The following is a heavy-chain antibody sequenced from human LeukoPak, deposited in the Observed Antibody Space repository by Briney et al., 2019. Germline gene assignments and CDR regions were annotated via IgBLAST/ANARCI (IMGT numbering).Heavy chain of an antibody. D-gene: IGHD1-26*01. V-gene: IGHV1-2*02. CDR3: ARGSIVGATFDYFDY. CDR1: GYTFTAYH. CDR2: INPNSGGT. J-gene: IGHJ4*02. Sequence: ASVKVSCKTSGYTFTAYHIHWVRQAPGHGLEWLGWINPNSGGTNYAQKFQGRVTMTRDTSISTAYMDLSRLRSDDTAVYYCARGSIVGATFDYFDYWGQGTLVTVSS.